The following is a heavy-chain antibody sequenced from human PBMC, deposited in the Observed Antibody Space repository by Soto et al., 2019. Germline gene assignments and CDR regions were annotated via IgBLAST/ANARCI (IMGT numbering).Heavy chain of an antibody. CDR1: GGSISSSNW. CDR3: ARDSHGAYSYYYGMDV. Sequence: QVQLQESGPGLVKPSGTLSLTCAVSGGSISSSNWWSWVRQPPGKGLEWIGEIYHSGSTNYNPSLKSRVTISVDTSKNQFSLKLSSVTAADTAVYYCARDSHGAYSYYYGMDVWGQGTTVTVSS. CDR2: IYHSGST. D-gene: IGHD2-8*01. J-gene: IGHJ6*02. V-gene: IGHV4-4*02.